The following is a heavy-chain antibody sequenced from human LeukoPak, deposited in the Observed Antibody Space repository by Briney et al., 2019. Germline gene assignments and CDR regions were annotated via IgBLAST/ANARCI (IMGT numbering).Heavy chain of an antibody. CDR3: ARGNPSSTTP. D-gene: IGHD2-2*01. CDR2: INPNSGGT. CDR1: GYTFTSYD. Sequence: ASVKVSCKVSGYTFTSYDINWVRQATGQGLEWMGWINPNSGGTNYAQKFQGRVTMTRDTSISTAYMELSRLRSDDTAVYYCARGNPSSTTPWGQGTLVTVSS. J-gene: IGHJ5*02. V-gene: IGHV1-2*02.